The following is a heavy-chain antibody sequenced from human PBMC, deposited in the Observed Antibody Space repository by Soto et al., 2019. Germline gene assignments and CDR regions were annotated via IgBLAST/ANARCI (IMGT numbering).Heavy chain of an antibody. CDR1: GGSISSGGYY. CDR3: ARGKAYYDILTGYSPYGMDV. Sequence: QVQLQESGPGLVKPSQTLSLTCTVSGGSISSGGYYWSWIRQHPGKGLEWIGYIYYSGSTYYNPSLKSRVTTSVDTSKNQFSMKLSSVTAADTAVYYCARGKAYYDILTGYSPYGMDVWGQGTTVTVSS. J-gene: IGHJ6*02. V-gene: IGHV4-31*03. D-gene: IGHD3-9*01. CDR2: IYYSGST.